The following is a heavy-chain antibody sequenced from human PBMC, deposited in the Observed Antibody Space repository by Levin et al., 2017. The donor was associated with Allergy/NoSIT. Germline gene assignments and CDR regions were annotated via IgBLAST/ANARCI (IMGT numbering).Heavy chain of an antibody. CDR1: GGSFSGYY. D-gene: IGHD2-15*01. J-gene: IGHJ4*02. CDR2: INHSGST. V-gene: IGHV4-34*01. Sequence: SCAVYGGSFSGYYWSWIRQPPGKGLEWIGEINHSGSTNYNPSLKSRVTISVDTSKNQFSLKLSSVTAADTAVYYCARPDCSGGSCYYFDYWGQGTLVTVSS. CDR3: ARPDCSGGSCYYFDY.